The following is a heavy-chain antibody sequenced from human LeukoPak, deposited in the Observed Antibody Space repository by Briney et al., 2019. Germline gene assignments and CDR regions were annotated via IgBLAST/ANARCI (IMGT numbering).Heavy chain of an antibody. CDR1: GGSISSYY. J-gene: IGHJ4*02. V-gene: IGHV4-59*12. D-gene: IGHD3-10*01. Sequence: SSETLSLTCTVSGGSISSYYWSWIRQPPGKGLEWIGYIYYSGSTNYNPSLKSRVTISVDTSKNQFSLKLSSVTAADAAVYYCARDANGSGSYYVDYWGQGTLVTVSS. CDR3: ARDANGSGSYYVDY. CDR2: IYYSGST.